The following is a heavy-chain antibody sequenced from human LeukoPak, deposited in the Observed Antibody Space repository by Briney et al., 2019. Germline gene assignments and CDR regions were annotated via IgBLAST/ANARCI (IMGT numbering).Heavy chain of an antibody. CDR3: TRGSSGRRDN. J-gene: IGHJ4*02. D-gene: IGHD6-19*01. V-gene: IGHV1-8*01. Sequence: ASVTVSCKASGYTFTSCDINWVRQATGQGLEWMGWMNPNSGNTGYGQSFQGRITMTRDISIGTAYMELSNLASEDTAIYYCTRGSSGRRDNWGQGTLVTVSA. CDR2: MNPNSGNT. CDR1: GYTFTSCD.